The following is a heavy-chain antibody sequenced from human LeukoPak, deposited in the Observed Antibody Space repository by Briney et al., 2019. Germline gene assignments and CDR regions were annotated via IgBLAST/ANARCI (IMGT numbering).Heavy chain of an antibody. CDR1: GFTFSSYG. Sequence: GGSLRLSCAASGFTFSSYGMHWVRQAPGKGLEWVAVISYDGSNKYYADSVKGRFTISRDNSKNTLYLQMNSLRAEDTAVYYCAKSGGGTTLPGFNWFDPWGQGTLVTVSS. CDR3: AKSGGGTTLPGFNWFDP. D-gene: IGHD1-1*01. J-gene: IGHJ5*02. CDR2: ISYDGSNK. V-gene: IGHV3-30*18.